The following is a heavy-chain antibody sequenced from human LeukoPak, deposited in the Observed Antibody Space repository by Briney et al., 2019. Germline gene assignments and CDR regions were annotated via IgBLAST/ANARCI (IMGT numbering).Heavy chain of an antibody. V-gene: IGHV3-11*04. CDR1: GFTFSDYY. Sequence: GGSLRLSCAASGFTFSDYYMSWIRQAPGKGLEWVSYISSSGSTIYYADSVKGRFTISRDNAKNSLYLQMNSLRVEDTAVYYCARVTTVVTPENWFDPWGQGTLVTVSS. CDR3: ARVTTVVTPENWFDP. CDR2: ISSSGSTI. J-gene: IGHJ5*02. D-gene: IGHD4-23*01.